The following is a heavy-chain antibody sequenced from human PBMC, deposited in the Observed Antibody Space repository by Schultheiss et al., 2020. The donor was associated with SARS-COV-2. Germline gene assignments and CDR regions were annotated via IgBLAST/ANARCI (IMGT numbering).Heavy chain of an antibody. CDR1: GGSISSSSYY. CDR3: ARWSDYLYYFDY. D-gene: IGHD4-17*01. Sequence: SETLSLTCTVSGGSISSSSYYWGWIRQPPGKGLEWIGSIYYSGSTNYNPSLKSRVTISVDTSKNQFSLKLSSVTAADTAVYYCARWSDYLYYFDYWGQGTLVTVSS. J-gene: IGHJ4*02. V-gene: IGHV4-39*07. CDR2: IYYSGST.